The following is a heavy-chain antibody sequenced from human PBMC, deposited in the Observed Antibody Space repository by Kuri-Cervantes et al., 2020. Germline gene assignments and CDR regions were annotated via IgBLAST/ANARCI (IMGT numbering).Heavy chain of an antibody. CDR2: IIPIFGTA. J-gene: IGHJ4*02. Sequence: SVKVSCKASGGTFSSYAISWVRQAPGQGLEWMGGIIPIFGTANYAQKFQGRVTITADKSTSTAYMELSSLRSEDTAVYYCARDRIFGVVITDYWGQGILVTVSS. D-gene: IGHD3-3*01. V-gene: IGHV1-69*06. CDR3: ARDRIFGVVITDY. CDR1: GGTFSSYA.